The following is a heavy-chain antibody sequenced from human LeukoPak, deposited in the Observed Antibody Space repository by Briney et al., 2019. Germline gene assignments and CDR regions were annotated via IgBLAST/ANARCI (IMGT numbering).Heavy chain of an antibody. CDR1: GYTFTNFY. CDR2: INPNTGGT. CDR3: VTSFDYSDFY. J-gene: IGHJ4*02. Sequence: ASVKVSCKASGYTFTNFYIHWVRQAQGQGLEWMGRINPNTGGTNFAQKFQDRVTVTRDTSISTAYLELSSLTSGDTAVYHCVTSFDYSDFYWGQGTLVTVS. D-gene: IGHD4-11*01. V-gene: IGHV1-2*06.